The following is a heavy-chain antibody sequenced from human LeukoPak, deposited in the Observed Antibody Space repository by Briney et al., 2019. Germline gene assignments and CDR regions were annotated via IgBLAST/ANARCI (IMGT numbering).Heavy chain of an antibody. V-gene: IGHV3-30*02. CDR3: ARSPTSWYDY. J-gene: IGHJ4*02. Sequence: GGSLRLSCAASGFTFSGSGMHWVRQAPGKGLEWVAFIRYHGSDKYYADSVKGRFTISRDNSKNTLYLQMNSLRPEDTSVYFCARSPTSWYDYWGRGTLVTVSS. CDR1: GFTFSGSG. D-gene: IGHD2-2*01. CDR2: IRYHGSDK.